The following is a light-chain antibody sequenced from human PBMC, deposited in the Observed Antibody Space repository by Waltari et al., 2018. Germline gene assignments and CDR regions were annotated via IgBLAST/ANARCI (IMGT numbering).Light chain of an antibody. Sequence: QSVLTQPPSVSGAPGQRVTISCTGSDSNIGAGYDVHWYQQLPGTAPKPPIYGNTNRPSGVSDRFSGSKPGTSGSLAITGLQAEDEAYYYCQSYDRSLTGSWVFGGGTKLTVL. CDR1: DSNIGAGYD. CDR2: GNT. J-gene: IGLJ3*02. V-gene: IGLV1-40*01. CDR3: QSYDRSLTGSWV.